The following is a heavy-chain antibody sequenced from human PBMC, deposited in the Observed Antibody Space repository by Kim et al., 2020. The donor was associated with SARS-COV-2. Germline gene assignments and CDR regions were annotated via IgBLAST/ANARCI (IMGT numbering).Heavy chain of an antibody. CDR3: ARDRDMIAVAEH. CDR2: INTDGSNT. D-gene: IGHD6-19*01. J-gene: IGHJ4*02. Sequence: GGSLRLSCAVSGFTFRSYWMHWVRQAPGKGLVWVSHINTDGSNTNYADSVKGRFTISRDNPKNTLYLQMNSLRAEDTAVYFCARDRDMIAVAEHLGQGTLVSVSS. V-gene: IGHV3-74*01. CDR1: GFTFRSYW.